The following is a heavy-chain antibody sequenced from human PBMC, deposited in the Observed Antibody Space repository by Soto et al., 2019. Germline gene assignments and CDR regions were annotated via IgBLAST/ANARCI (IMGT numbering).Heavy chain of an antibody. CDR2: ISSGSTYT. CDR3: AVYCSGGNCYSGNYYYGMDV. D-gene: IGHD2-15*01. V-gene: IGHV3-11*05. CDR1: GFTFSDYY. J-gene: IGHJ6*02. Sequence: QVQLVESGGGLVKPGGSLRLSCAASGFTFSDYYMTWIRQAPGKGLEWISYISSGSTYTNYADSVKGRFTISRDNAKNSLYLEMNSLRAEDTAVYYCAVYCSGGNCYSGNYYYGMDVWGQGTTVTVSS.